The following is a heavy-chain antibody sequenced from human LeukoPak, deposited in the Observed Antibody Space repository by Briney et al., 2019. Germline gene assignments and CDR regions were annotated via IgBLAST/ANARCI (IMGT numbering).Heavy chain of an antibody. V-gene: IGHV3-74*01. CDR3: ARDGIAAVDFDY. CDR2: VNGDGSST. J-gene: IGHJ4*02. Sequence: GSLRLSCAASGFTFSTYWMHWVRQAPGKGLVWVSRVNGDGSSTNYADSVKGRFTISRDNAKNTLYLQMNSLRAEDTAVYYCARDGIAAVDFDYWGQGILVTVSS. D-gene: IGHD6-13*01. CDR1: GFTFSTYW.